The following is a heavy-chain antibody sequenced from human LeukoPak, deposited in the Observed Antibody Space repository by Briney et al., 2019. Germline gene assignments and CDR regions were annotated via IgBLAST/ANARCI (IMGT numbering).Heavy chain of an antibody. CDR2: ISGSGGAGT. Sequence: SGGSLRLSCAGSGFTFSSYAMSWVRQARGKGLECVSTISGSGGAGTYYAASVKGRFTVSRDNSRNTLYLPMNSLRAEDTAVYYCVKDRGGSPFYGMDVWGQGTTVTVSS. J-gene: IGHJ6*02. CDR1: GFTFSSYA. V-gene: IGHV3-23*01. D-gene: IGHD1-26*01. CDR3: VKDRGGSPFYGMDV.